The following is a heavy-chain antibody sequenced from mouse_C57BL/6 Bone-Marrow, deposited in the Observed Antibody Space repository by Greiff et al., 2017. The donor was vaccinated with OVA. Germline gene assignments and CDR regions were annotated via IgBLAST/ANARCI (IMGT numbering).Heavy chain of an antibody. D-gene: IGHD1-1*01. CDR3: AASTVVAHWYFDV. V-gene: IGHV1-82*01. J-gene: IGHJ1*03. CDR1: GYAFSSSW. CDR2: IYPGDGDT. Sequence: QVQLQQSGPELVKPGASVKISCKASGYAFSSSWMNWVKQRPGKGFEWIGRIYPGDGDTNYNGKFKGKATLTADKSSSTAYMQLSSLTSEDSAVYFCAASTVVAHWYFDVWGTGTTVTVSS.